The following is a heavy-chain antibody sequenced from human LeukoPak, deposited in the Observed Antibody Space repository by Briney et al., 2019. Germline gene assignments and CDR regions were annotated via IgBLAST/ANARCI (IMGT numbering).Heavy chain of an antibody. CDR3: ASGYYDKIGYFDY. V-gene: IGHV3-30*03. Sequence: GRSLRLSCAASGFTYSSYGMHWVRQAPGKGLEWVAVISYDGSNKYYADSVKGRFTISRDNAKNSLYLQMNSLRAEDTAVYYCASGYYDKIGYFDYWGQGTLVTVSS. CDR2: ISYDGSNK. D-gene: IGHD3-22*01. J-gene: IGHJ4*02. CDR1: GFTYSSYG.